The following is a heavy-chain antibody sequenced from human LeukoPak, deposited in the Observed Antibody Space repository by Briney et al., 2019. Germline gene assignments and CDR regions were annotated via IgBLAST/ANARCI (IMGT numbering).Heavy chain of an antibody. CDR3: AKDPLGGGSSLINWFDS. CDR1: GFDFSSYA. J-gene: IGHJ5*01. V-gene: IGHV3-23*01. Sequence: GGSLRLSCVASGFDFSSYAMTWVRQAPGRGLEWVTTIGAYAARTYYADSVKGRFTTSRENSKSTLSLQMNSLRAEDTALYYCAKDPLGGGSSLINWFDSWGQGVWVTVSS. D-gene: IGHD1-26*01. CDR2: IGAYAART.